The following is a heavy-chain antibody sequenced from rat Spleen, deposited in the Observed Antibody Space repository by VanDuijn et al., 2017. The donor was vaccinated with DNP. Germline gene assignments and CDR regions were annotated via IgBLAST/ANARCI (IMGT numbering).Heavy chain of an antibody. CDR3: ARGSSSIYWYFDF. J-gene: IGHJ1*01. V-gene: IGHV5S23*01. CDR2: ISPSGSRT. Sequence: EVQLVESGGGLVQPGNSLKLSCAASGFTFSDYAMAWVRQAPKKGLEWVAAISPSGSRTYYPDSVKGRFTISRDDAKSSLYLQMNSLKSEDTATYYCARGSSSIYWYFDFWGPGTMVTVSS. D-gene: IGHD1-2*01. CDR1: GFTFSDYA.